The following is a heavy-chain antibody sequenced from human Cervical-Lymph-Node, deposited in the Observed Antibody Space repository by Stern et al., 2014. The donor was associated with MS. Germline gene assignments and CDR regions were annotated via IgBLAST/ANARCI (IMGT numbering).Heavy chain of an antibody. CDR2: VSPDYSDT. CDR3: AKGAPPDS. V-gene: IGHV5-51*06. Sequence: EVQLVQSGPEVRTPGQSLKISCKASGYMFTNFWIGWVRQVPGKGLEWMGLVSPDYSDTRYSPSCQGQVIISADKSTGTAYLQWTSLKASDSAMYYCAKGAPPDSWGQGTLVTVSS. CDR1: GYMFTNFW. D-gene: IGHD4/OR15-4a*01. J-gene: IGHJ5*01.